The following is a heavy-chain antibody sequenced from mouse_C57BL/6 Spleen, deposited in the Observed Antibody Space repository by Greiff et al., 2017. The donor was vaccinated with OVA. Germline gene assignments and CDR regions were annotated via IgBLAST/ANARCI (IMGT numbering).Heavy chain of an antibody. Sequence: VQLQQSGPELVKPGASVKMSCKASGYTFTDYNMHWVKQSHGKSLEWIGYINPNNGGTSYNQKFKGKATLTVNKSSSTAYMELRSLTSEDSAVYYCARGDGNLLLRYWYFDVWGTGTTVTVSS. D-gene: IGHD2-1*01. CDR3: ARGDGNLLLRYWYFDV. J-gene: IGHJ1*03. V-gene: IGHV1-22*01. CDR1: GYTFTDYN. CDR2: INPNNGGT.